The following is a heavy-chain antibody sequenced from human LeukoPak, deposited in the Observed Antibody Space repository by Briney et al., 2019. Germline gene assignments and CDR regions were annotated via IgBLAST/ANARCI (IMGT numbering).Heavy chain of an antibody. J-gene: IGHJ4*02. CDR2: ISYDGSNK. CDR1: GFTFSNYG. CDR3: AKVLGSFDY. V-gene: IGHV3-30*18. D-gene: IGHD2-2*03. Sequence: GGSLRLSCAASGFTFSNYGMHWVRQAPGKGLEWVAIISYDGSNKYYADSVKGRFTISRDNSKNTLYLQMNSLRAEDTAVYYCAKVLGSFDYWGQGTLVTVSS.